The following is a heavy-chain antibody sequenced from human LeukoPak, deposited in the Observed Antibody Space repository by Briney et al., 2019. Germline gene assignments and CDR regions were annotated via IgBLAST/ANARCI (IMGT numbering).Heavy chain of an antibody. J-gene: IGHJ6*02. Sequence: PGGSLRLSCAASGFTFSSYAMTWVRQAPGKGLEWVSTISVSGASTYYADSVKGRFTISRDKSKNTLYLQMNSLRAEDTAVYYCAKSGSSGWYVPYYYYGMDVWGQGTTVTVSS. CDR3: AKSGSSGWYVPYYYYGMDV. V-gene: IGHV3-23*01. CDR1: GFTFSSYA. CDR2: ISVSGAST. D-gene: IGHD6-19*01.